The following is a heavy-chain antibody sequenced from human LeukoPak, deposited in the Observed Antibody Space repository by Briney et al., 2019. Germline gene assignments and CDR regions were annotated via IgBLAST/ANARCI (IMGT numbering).Heavy chain of an antibody. CDR3: ARLLLRRRGIYCRSTSCYDTDFDY. J-gene: IGHJ4*02. CDR1: GGSFSGYY. D-gene: IGHD2-2*01. CDR2: INHSGST. Sequence: SETLSLTCAVYGGSFSGYYWSWIRQPPGKGLEWIGEINHSGSTNYNPSLKSRVTISVDTSKNQFSLKLSSVTAADTAVYYCARLLLRRRGIYCRSTSCYDTDFDYWGQGTLVTVSS. V-gene: IGHV4-34*01.